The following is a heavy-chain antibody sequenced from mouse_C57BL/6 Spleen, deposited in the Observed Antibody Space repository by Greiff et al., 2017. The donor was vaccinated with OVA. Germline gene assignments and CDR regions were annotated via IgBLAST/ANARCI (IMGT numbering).Heavy chain of an antibody. V-gene: IGHV3-6*01. CDR2: ISYDGSN. J-gene: IGHJ1*03. D-gene: IGHD2-4*01. CDR1: GYSITSCYY. Sequence: ESGPGLVKPSQSLSLTCSVTGYSITSCYYWNWIRQFPGNKLEWMGYISYDGSNNYNPSLKNRISITRDTSKNQFFLKLNSVTTEDTATYYCAPIYYDYDYYWYFDVWGTGTTVTVSS. CDR3: APIYYDYDYYWYFDV.